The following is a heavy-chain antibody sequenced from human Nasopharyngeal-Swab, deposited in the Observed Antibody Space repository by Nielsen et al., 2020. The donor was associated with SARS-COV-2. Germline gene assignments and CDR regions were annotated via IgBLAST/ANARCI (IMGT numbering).Heavy chain of an antibody. CDR3: AKDTVAAAGNWFDP. CDR2: ISWNSGSI. J-gene: IGHJ5*02. D-gene: IGHD6-13*01. CDR1: GFTFDDYA. Sequence: SLKISCAASGFTFDDYAMHWVRPAPGKGLEWVSGISWNSGSIGYADSVKGRFTISRDNAKNSLYLQMNSLRAEDTALYYCAKDTVAAAGNWFDPWGQGTLVTVSS. V-gene: IGHV3-9*01.